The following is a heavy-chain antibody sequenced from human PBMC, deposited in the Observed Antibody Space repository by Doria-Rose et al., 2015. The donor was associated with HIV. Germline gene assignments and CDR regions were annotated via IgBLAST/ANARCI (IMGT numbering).Heavy chain of an antibody. CDR2: IFSDDER. CDR3: ARIKSSRWYHKYYVDF. Sequence: QESGPALVKPTETLTLTCIVSGVSLSSPGMGVSWIRQPPGKALEWLANIFSDDERAYKTSLKSRLTISRGTSKSQVVLTMTDMDPVDTATYYCARIKSSRWYHKYYVDFWGQGTLVIVSA. J-gene: IGHJ4*02. D-gene: IGHD6-13*01. CDR1: GVSLSSPGMG. V-gene: IGHV2-26*01.